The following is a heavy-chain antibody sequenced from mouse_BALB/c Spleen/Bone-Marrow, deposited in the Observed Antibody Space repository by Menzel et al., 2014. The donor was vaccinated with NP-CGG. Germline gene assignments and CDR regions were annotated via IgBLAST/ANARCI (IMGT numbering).Heavy chain of an antibody. CDR3: ATMITDWYFDV. CDR2: IDPANGNT. V-gene: IGHV14-3*02. Sequence: VQLQQPGAELVKPGASVKLSCTASGLNIKDTYMHWVKQRPEQGLEWIGRIDPANGNTKYDPKFQGKATITADTSSNTAYLQLSSLTSEDTAVYYCATMITDWYFDVWGAGTTVTVSS. CDR1: GLNIKDTY. D-gene: IGHD2-4*01. J-gene: IGHJ1*01.